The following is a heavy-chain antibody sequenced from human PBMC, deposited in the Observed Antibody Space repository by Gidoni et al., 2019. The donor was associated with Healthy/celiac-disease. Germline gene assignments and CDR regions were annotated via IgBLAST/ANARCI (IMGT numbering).Heavy chain of an antibody. D-gene: IGHD1-26*01. V-gene: IGHV2-26*01. CDR1: RFSLSNARMG. CDR3: ARTPRWEWPDAFDI. Sequence: QATLKESGPVLVKPTQTLTLPCTVSRFSLSNARMGVSWIRQPPGTPLEWLAHIFSKDEKSYSPPLKSRFTISKDTTKSQVVLTMTNMDPVDTATYYCARTPRWEWPDAFDIWGQRTMVTVSS. CDR2: IFSKDEK. J-gene: IGHJ3*02.